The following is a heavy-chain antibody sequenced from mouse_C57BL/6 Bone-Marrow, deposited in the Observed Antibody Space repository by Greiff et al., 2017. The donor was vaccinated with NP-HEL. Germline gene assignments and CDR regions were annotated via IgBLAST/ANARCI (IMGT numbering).Heavy chain of an antibody. V-gene: IGHV1-74*01. CDR2: IHPSDSDT. J-gene: IGHJ4*01. D-gene: IGHD1-1*01. CDR3: AITTVVAVYAMDY. CDR1: GYTFTSYW. Sequence: VQLQQPGAELVKPGASVKVSCKASGYTFTSYWMHWVKQRPGQGLEWIGRIHPSDSDTNYNQKFKGKAPLTVDKSSSTAYLQLSSLTSEDSAVYYCAITTVVAVYAMDYWGQGTSVTVSA.